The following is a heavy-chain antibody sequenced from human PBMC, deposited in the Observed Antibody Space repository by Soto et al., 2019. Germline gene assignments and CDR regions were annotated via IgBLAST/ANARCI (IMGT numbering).Heavy chain of an antibody. CDR2: FDPEDGET. Sequence: ASVKVSCKVSGYTLTELSMHWVRQAPGKGLEWMGGFDPEDGETIYAQKFQGRVTITEDTSTNTAYMELSSLRSDDTAVYYCARAAGGHDSGGNYMDVWGTGTTVTVSS. D-gene: IGHD5-12*01. J-gene: IGHJ6*03. V-gene: IGHV1-24*01. CDR1: GYTLTELS. CDR3: ARAAGGHDSGGNYMDV.